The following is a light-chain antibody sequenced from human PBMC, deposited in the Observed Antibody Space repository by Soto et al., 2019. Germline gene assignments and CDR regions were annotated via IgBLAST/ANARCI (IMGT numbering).Light chain of an antibody. CDR3: KSYAGSNTYV. J-gene: IGLJ1*01. Sequence: QSVATQPPSASGSPGQSVTISCTGTKNDIGVYDFVSWYQHHPGKAPRLIIYEVVQRPSGVPDRFSGSKSGNTASLTVSGLQAADEADYFCKSYAGSNTYVFGSGTKVTVL. V-gene: IGLV2-8*01. CDR2: EVV. CDR1: KNDIGVYDF.